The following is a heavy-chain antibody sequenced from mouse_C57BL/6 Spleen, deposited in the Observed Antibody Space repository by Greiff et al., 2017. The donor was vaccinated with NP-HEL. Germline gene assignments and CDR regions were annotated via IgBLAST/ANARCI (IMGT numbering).Heavy chain of an antibody. V-gene: IGHV5-2*01. D-gene: IGHD2-3*01. Sequence: DVKLQESGGGLVQPGESLKLSCESNEYEFPSHDMSWVRKTPEKSLELVAAINSDGGSTYYPDTMERRFIISRDNTKKTRYLQMSSLRSEDTALEDCARFSDGYYPFAYWGQGTLVTVSA. CDR2: INSDGGST. CDR3: ARFSDGYYPFAY. CDR1: EYEFPSHD. J-gene: IGHJ3*01.